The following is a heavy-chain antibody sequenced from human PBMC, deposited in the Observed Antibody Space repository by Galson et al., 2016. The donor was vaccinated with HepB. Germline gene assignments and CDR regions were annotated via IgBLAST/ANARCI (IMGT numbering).Heavy chain of an antibody. J-gene: IGHJ4*02. D-gene: IGHD2/OR15-2a*01. Sequence: SVKVSCKASGYTFLGYGLSWVRQAPGQGLEWMGWISAYKGDTRYAQKFKGRVTMTTDTSTNTVFMELRSLRSDDTALYYCARDESPYRRPFLFWGQGTLVIVSS. CDR2: ISAYKGDT. CDR1: GYTFLGYG. V-gene: IGHV1-18*01. CDR3: ARDESPYRRPFLF.